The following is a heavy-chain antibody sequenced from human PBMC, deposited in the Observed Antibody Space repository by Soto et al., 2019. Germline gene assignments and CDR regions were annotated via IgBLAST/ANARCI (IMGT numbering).Heavy chain of an antibody. CDR3: ARGDATKIVVTTYYAMDV. CDR2: IIPVFGTA. D-gene: IGHD4-17*01. Sequence: QVQLVQSGAEVKKPGSSVKVSCKASGGSLSNYGISWVRQAPGQGLEWMGGIIPVFGTANYARKFQGRVTLTADESTSIVYREVPSLRSEDTAVYSCARGDATKIVVTTYYAMDVWGQGTTVTVSS. J-gene: IGHJ6*02. CDR1: GGSLSNYG. V-gene: IGHV1-69*12.